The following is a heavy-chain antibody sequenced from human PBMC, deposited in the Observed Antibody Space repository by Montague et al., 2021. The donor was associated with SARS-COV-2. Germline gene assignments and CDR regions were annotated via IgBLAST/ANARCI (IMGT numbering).Heavy chain of an antibody. D-gene: IGHD1-26*01. CDR3: ARGSVGGYYFDY. V-gene: IGHV3-33*01. J-gene: IGHJ4*02. CDR2: IWYDGSNE. CDR1: GFIFSSYC. Sequence: SLRLSCAASGFIFSSYCMHWVRQAPGKGLEWVAHIWYDGSNENYVDSVKGRFTISRDNFKNTLYLQMNSLRAEDTAIYYCARGSVGGYYFDYWGQGTLVTVSS.